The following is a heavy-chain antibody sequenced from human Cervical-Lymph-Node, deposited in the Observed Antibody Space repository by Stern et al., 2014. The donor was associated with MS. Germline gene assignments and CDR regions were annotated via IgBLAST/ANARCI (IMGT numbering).Heavy chain of an antibody. CDR1: GFNFDDYG. D-gene: IGHD6-13*01. V-gene: IGHV3-9*01. Sequence: VQLVESGGGLVQPGRSLRLSCVASGFNFDDYGMHWVRQGPGKGLEWVSGISWNADKIAYAESVKGRFSISRDNGQDSLYLQMDSLRPEDTALYYCAKDRTSSSWGVDFWGHGTLVTVSS. CDR3: AKDRTSSSWGVDF. CDR2: ISWNADKI. J-gene: IGHJ4*01.